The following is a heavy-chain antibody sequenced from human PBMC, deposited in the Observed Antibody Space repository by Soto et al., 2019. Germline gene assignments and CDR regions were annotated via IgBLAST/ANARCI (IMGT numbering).Heavy chain of an antibody. V-gene: IGHV1-69*13. CDR1: GGTFSSYA. CDR2: IIPIFGTA. J-gene: IGHJ4*02. D-gene: IGHD3-9*01. Sequence: SVKVSCKASGGTFSSYAISWVRQAPGQGLEWMGGIIPIFGTANYAQKFQGRVTITADESTSTAYMELSSLRSEDTAVYYCARGRDILTAQGFDYWGQGTLVTVSS. CDR3: ARGRDILTAQGFDY.